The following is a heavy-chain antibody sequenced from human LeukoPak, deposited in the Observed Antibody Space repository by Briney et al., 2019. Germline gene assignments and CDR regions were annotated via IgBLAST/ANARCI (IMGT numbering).Heavy chain of an antibody. CDR1: GDSVSSNSAA. CDR2: TYYRSKWYN. CDR3: ARDAPTEWIQLWYNWFDP. J-gene: IGHJ5*02. V-gene: IGHV6-1*01. D-gene: IGHD5-18*01. Sequence: SQTLSLTCAISGDSVSSNSAAWNWIRQSPSRGLEWLGRTYYRSKWYNDYAVSVKSRITINPDTSKNQFSLQLNSVTPEDTAVYYCARDAPTEWIQLWYNWFDPWGQGTLVTVSS.